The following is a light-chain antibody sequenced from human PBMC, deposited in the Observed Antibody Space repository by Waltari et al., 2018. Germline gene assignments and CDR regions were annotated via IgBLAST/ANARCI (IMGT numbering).Light chain of an antibody. CDR3: QQYNSYSWT. CDR1: QSISSW. Sequence: IQMTQSPSTLSASVGDRVTLTCRASQSISSWLAWYQQKPGKAPKLLIYKASSLESGVPSRFSGSGSGTEFTLTISSLQPDDFATYYCQQYNSYSWTFSQGTKVEIK. V-gene: IGKV1-5*03. J-gene: IGKJ1*01. CDR2: KAS.